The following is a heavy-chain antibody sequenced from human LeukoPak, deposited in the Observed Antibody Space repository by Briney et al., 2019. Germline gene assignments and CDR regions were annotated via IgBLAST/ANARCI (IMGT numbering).Heavy chain of an antibody. CDR2: FSDSGST. V-gene: IGHV4-39*01. CDR1: GGSISSWSYY. J-gene: IGHJ5*02. Sequence: SETLPLTCTVSGGSISSWSYYWSWIRQPPGKGLEWIGSFSDSGSTYYNPSLDSRVTMSVDTSKNQFSLKLSSVTAADTAVYYCARGRSDFWSGYYGFDPWGQGTLVTVSS. D-gene: IGHD3-3*01. CDR3: ARGRSDFWSGYYGFDP.